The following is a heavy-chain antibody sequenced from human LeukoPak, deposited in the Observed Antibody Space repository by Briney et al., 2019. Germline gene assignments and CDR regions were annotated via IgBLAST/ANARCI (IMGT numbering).Heavy chain of an antibody. CDR3: ARVVGSYYYYMDV. CDR1: GGSISSGGHY. D-gene: IGHD3-10*01. Sequence: SETLSLTCTVSGGSISSGGHYWSWIRQPPGKGLEWIGYIYYSGSTNYNPSLKSRVTISVDTSKNQFSLKLSSVIAADTAVYYCARVVGSYYYYMDVWGKGTTVTVSS. CDR2: IYYSGST. J-gene: IGHJ6*03. V-gene: IGHV4-61*08.